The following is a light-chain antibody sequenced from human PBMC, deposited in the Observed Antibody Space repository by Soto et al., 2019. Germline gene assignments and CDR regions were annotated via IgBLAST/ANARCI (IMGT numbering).Light chain of an antibody. J-gene: IGLJ3*02. CDR3: SSYTSSNSGV. V-gene: IGLV2-14*01. CDR1: SSDVGGYDY. CDR2: DVS. Sequence: QSALTQIASVSGSPGQSIAISCTGTSSDVGGYDYVSWYQQHPGRAPKLMIYDVSNRPSGVSNRFSGSKSGNTASLTISGLQPEDEADYYCSSYTSSNSGVFGGGTKLTVL.